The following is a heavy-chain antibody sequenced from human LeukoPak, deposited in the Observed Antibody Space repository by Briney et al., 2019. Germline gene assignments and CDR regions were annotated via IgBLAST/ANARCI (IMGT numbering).Heavy chain of an antibody. CDR1: GFTFSTYW. J-gene: IGHJ4*01. V-gene: IGHV3-74*01. CDR2: MNNDGSST. CDR3: ARGSYGDTHFDY. D-gene: IGHD4-17*01. Sequence: GGSLRLSCAASGFTFSTYWMHWVRQAPGKGLGWVSRMNNDGSSTNYAGSVKGRFTISRDNAKNTLYLQMNSLRAKDTAVYYCARGSYGDTHFDYWGQGILVTVSS.